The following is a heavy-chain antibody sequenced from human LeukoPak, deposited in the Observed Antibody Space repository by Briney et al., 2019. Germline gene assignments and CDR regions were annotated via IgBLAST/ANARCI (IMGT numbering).Heavy chain of an antibody. CDR3: ARGGPPTVTRFDY. J-gene: IGHJ4*02. D-gene: IGHD4-17*01. CDR1: GGSFSGYY. V-gene: IGHV4-59*01. Sequence: PSETLSLTCAVYGGSFSGYYWSWIRQPPGKGLEWIGYIYYSGSTNYNPSLKSRVTISVDTSKNQFSLKLRSVTAADTAVYYCARGGPPTVTRFDYWGQGTLVTVS. CDR2: IYYSGST.